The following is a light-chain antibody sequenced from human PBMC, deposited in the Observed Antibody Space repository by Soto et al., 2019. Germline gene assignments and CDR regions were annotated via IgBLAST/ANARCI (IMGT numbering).Light chain of an antibody. CDR1: SSDIGAYRL. J-gene: IGLJ1*01. Sequence: QSVLTQPASVSESPGQSITISCTGTSSDIGAYRLVSWYQQHPGKPPKLLIYEVSNRPSGISNRFSGSKSANTASLTISGLQAEDEADYYCSSYAGSGTLYVFGTGTKVTVL. V-gene: IGLV2-14*01. CDR2: EVS. CDR3: SSYAGSGTLYV.